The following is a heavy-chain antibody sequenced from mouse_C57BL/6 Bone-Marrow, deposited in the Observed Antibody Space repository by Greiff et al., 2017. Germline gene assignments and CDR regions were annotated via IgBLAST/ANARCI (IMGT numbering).Heavy chain of an antibody. CDR3: ARRGSSLLYY. J-gene: IGHJ2*01. D-gene: IGHD1-1*01. CDR1: GYTFTSYW. V-gene: IGHV1-7*01. Sequence: QVQLKESGAELAKPGASVKLSCKASGYTFTSYWMHWVKQRPGQGLEWIGYINPSSGYTKYNQKFKDKAKLTADKSSSTAYMQLISLTYEDSAVYYCARRGSSLLYYWGQGTTLTVSS. CDR2: INPSSGYT.